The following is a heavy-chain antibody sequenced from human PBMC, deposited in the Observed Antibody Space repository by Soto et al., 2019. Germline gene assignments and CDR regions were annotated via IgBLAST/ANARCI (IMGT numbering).Heavy chain of an antibody. CDR1: GFTFSSYA. CDR3: AKDGSGQQLAPFDY. CDR2: ISGSGGST. J-gene: IGHJ4*02. Sequence: GGSLRLSCAASGFTFSSYAMSWVRQAPGKGLEWASAISGSGGSTYYADSVKGRFTISRDNSKNTLYLQMNSLRAEDTAVYYCAKDGSGQQLAPFDYWGQGTLVTVSS. V-gene: IGHV3-23*01. D-gene: IGHD6-13*01.